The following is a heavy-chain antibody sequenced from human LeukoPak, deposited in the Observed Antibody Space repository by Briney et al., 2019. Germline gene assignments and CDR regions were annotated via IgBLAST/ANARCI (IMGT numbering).Heavy chain of an antibody. D-gene: IGHD2-15*01. V-gene: IGHV4-31*03. CDR3: ARGPECSGGSCYSNDY. CDR2: IYYSGST. CDR1: GGSISSGGYY. J-gene: IGHJ4*02. Sequence: PSQTLSLTCTVSGGSISSGGYYWSWIRQHPGKGLEYIGYIYYSGSTYYNPSLKSRVTISVDTSKNQFSLKLGSVTAADTAVYYCARGPECSGGSCYSNDYWGQGTLVTVSS.